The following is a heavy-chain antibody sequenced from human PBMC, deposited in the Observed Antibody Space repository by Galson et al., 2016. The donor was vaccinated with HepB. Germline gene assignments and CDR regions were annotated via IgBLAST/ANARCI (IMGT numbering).Heavy chain of an antibody. CDR2: IDPRSGGT. J-gene: IGHJ4*02. Sequence: SVKVSCKASGYILTGYYVHWVRQAPGQGLEWMGWIDPRSGGTIYAENFQGRVTMTRDTSINTAYMELSRLRAADTAVYYWARLRRIVTTGSWSSPSYFDYWGQGTLVTVSA. D-gene: IGHD1-26*01. CDR1: GYILTGYY. CDR3: ARLRRIVTTGSWSSPSYFDY. V-gene: IGHV1-2*02.